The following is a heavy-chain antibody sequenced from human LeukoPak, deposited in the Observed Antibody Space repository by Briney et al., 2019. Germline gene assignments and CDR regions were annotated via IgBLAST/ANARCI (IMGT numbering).Heavy chain of an antibody. CDR3: ARGPNYSLDV. CDR1: GGSFSGYY. CDR2: INHSGST. V-gene: IGHV4-34*01. Sequence: SETLSLTCAVYGGSFSGYYWSWIRQPPGKGLEWIGEINHSGSTNYNPSLKSRVTISVDTSKNQFSLKLSSVTAADTAVYYCARGPNYSLDVWGKGTTVTVSS. J-gene: IGHJ6*04.